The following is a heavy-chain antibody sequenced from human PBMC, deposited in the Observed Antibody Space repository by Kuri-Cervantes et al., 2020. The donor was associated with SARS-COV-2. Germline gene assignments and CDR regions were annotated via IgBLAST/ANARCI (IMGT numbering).Heavy chain of an antibody. CDR2: FYYSGST. CDR3: ARQARPGYSSNTVDMDV. V-gene: IGHV4-59*01. Sequence: GSLRLSCTVSGGSISSYYWSWVRQLPGKGLEWIGYFYYSGSTNYNPSRKSRVTISVDTYKNQFSLKLSSVTAADTAVYYCARQARPGYSSNTVDMDVRGKETTVTVSS. J-gene: IGHJ6*03. D-gene: IGHD2-15*01. CDR1: GGSISSYY.